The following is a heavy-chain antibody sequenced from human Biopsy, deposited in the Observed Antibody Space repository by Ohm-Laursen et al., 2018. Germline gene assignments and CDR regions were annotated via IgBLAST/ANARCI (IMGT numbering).Heavy chain of an antibody. CDR3: AKAGRGYIDY. Sequence: SLRLSCTASGLTFTTALMSWVRQAPGKGLEWVSRFNSDGTDTTYADSVKGRFTISRDNAKNTLYLQMNSLRVEDTAVYYCAKAGRGYIDYWGQGTLVSVSS. J-gene: IGHJ4*02. D-gene: IGHD5-18*01. V-gene: IGHV3-74*01. CDR2: FNSDGTDT. CDR1: GLTFTTAL.